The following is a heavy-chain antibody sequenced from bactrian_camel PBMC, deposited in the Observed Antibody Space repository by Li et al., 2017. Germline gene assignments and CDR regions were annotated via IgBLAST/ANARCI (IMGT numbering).Heavy chain of an antibody. CDR3: AADQLYGTCRDVLDFPA. V-gene: IGHV3-3*01. Sequence: HVQLVESGGGSVQTGGSLRLSCVVSGHSRGSNCVGWYRLPPGRAPAEREGIAAIRRSGGETWYAGSVKGRFIITRDKAKDLVYLQMNGLQPEDTGMYYCAADQLYGTCRDVLDFPARGQGTQVTVS. CDR2: IRRSGGET. J-gene: IGHJ4*01. D-gene: IGHD6*01. CDR1: GHSRGSNC.